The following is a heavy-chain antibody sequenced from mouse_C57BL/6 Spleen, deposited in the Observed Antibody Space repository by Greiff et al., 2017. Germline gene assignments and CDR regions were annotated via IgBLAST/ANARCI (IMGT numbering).Heavy chain of an antibody. Sequence: VQLKESGPGLVKPSQSLSLTCSVTGYSITSGYYWNWIRQFPGNKLEWMGYISYDGSNNYNPSLKNRNSITRDTSKNQFYLKLNSVTTEDTATDYYARDDYYGSSYLDFDVWGTGTTVTVSS. CDR2: ISYDGSN. V-gene: IGHV3-6*01. J-gene: IGHJ1*03. D-gene: IGHD1-1*01. CDR1: GYSITSGYY. CDR3: ARDDYYGSSYLDFDV.